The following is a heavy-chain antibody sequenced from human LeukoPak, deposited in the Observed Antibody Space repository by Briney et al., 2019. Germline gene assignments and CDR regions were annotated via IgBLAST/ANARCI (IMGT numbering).Heavy chain of an antibody. D-gene: IGHD3-22*01. CDR1: GFSFSSYE. V-gene: IGHV3-48*03. Sequence: PGGSLRLSCAASGFSFSSYEMNWVRQAPGKGLEWVSYISSSGSTIYYADSVRGRVTISRDNSKNTLYLQMNSLRAEDTAVFYCAKRDSSGSYYFDYWGQGTLVTVSS. CDR3: AKRDSSGSYYFDY. J-gene: IGHJ4*02. CDR2: ISSSGSTI.